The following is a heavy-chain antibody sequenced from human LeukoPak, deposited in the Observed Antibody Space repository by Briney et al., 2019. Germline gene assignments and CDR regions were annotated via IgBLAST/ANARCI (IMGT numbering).Heavy chain of an antibody. Sequence: GESLKISCQVSGYSFPTYWIAWVRQKPGKGLEWMGIIHPGDSDTRYSPSFQGQVTISADKSISTAYLQWSSLQASDTAIYYRARWGVTIFGVVVLDYWGQGGQITV. CDR2: IHPGDSDT. D-gene: IGHD3-3*01. CDR3: ARWGVTIFGVVVLDY. CDR1: GYSFPTYW. V-gene: IGHV5-51*01. J-gene: IGHJ4*02.